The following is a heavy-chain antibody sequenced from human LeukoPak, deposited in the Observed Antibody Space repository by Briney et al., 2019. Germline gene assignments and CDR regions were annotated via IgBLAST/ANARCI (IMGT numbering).Heavy chain of an antibody. V-gene: IGHV4-34*01. J-gene: IGHJ4*02. D-gene: IGHD6-6*01. CDR3: ARENRIAARPFDY. Sequence: SETLSLTXAVYGGSFGGYYWSWIRQTPGKGLEWIGEINHSGSTNYNPSLKSRVTISVDTSKNQFSLKLSSVTAADTAVYYCARENRIAARPFDYWGQGTLVTVSS. CDR2: INHSGST. CDR1: GGSFGGYY.